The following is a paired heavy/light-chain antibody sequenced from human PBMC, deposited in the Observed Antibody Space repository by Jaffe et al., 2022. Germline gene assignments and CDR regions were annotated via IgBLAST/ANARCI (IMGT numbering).Light chain of an antibody. J-gene: IGLJ1*01. CDR1: SSDVGGYDY. CDR3: SAFAGGNTNYI. V-gene: IGLV2-8*01. CDR2: EVN. Sequence: QSALTQPPSASGSPGQSVTISCTGTSSDVGGYDYVSWHQQHPGKAPKLVIYEVNKRPSGVPDRFSGSKSGNTASLTVSGLQAEDEADYYCSAFAGGNTNYIFGTGTTVTVL.
Heavy chain of an antibody. CDR1: GFTFNNFF. CDR2: IGSDGTYR. J-gene: IGHJ4*02. V-gene: IGHV3-30*02. CDR3: AGNWNYGSDY. D-gene: IGHD1-7*01. Sequence: QVHLVESGGGVVQPGGSLTLSCAASGFTFNNFFMHWVRQAPGKGLEWVAFIGSDGTYRYYPDSVRGRFTVSRDNAKNTLYLQMNNLRSADTAIYYCAGNWNYGSDYWGQGTLVTVSS.